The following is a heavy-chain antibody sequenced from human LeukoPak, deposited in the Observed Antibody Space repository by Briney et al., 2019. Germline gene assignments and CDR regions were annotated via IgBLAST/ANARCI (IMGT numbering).Heavy chain of an antibody. J-gene: IGHJ4*02. CDR3: ARDIVVDPLDY. CDR1: GFTFSSYG. D-gene: IGHD2-15*01. Sequence: GGSLRLSCAASGFTFSSYGMHWVRQAPGKGLEWVAVISYDGSNKYYADSVKGRFTISRDNSKNTLYLQMNSLRAEDTAVYYCARDIVVDPLDYWGQGTLVTVSS. CDR2: ISYDGSNK. V-gene: IGHV3-30*03.